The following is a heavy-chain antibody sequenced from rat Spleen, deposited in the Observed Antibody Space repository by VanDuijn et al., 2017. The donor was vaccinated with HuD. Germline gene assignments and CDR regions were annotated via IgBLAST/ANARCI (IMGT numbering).Heavy chain of an antibody. J-gene: IGHJ2*01. Sequence: QAQLKESGPGLVQPSQTLSLTCTVSGFSLTSNSVSWVRQPPGKGLAWMGAIWSGGSTDYNSALKSRLSISKDTSKSQVFLKMNSLQTEDTATYYCARDTYYDGSYHYGFFDYWGQGVMVTVSS. V-gene: IGHV2-15*01. D-gene: IGHD1-12*02. CDR2: IWSGGST. CDR3: ARDTYYDGSYHYGFFDY. CDR1: GFSLTSNS.